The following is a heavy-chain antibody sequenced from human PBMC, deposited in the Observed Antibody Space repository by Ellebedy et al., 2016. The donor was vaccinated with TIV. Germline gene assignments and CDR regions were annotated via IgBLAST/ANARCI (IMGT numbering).Heavy chain of an antibody. CDR3: AKAKGYSGSYPNDL. CDR1: GFPFDSYV. D-gene: IGHD1-26*01. Sequence: PGGSLRLSCAASGFPFDSYVMNWVRQAPGKGPELVAVISFDGSTPYYADFVQDRFNISRDNPKSTLYLEMNNLRIEDTAMYYCAKAKGYSGSYPNDLWGRGTLVTVSS. V-gene: IGHV3-30*04. CDR2: ISFDGSTP. J-gene: IGHJ4*02.